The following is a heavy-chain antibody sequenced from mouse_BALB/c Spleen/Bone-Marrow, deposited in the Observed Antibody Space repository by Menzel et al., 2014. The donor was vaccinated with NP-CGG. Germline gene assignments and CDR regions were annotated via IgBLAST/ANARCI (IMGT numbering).Heavy chain of an antibody. CDR3: ARDLYYYGFDY. V-gene: IGHV2-6-7*01. CDR2: IWGDGST. Sequence: QVQLKDSGPGLVAPSQSLSITCTVSGFSLTDYGANWVRQPPGKNLEWLGMIWGDGSTDYNSALKSRLSISKDNSQSQVFLKMNSLETDDTARYYCARDLYYYGFDYWGQGTTLTVSS. CDR1: GFSLTDYG. D-gene: IGHD1-1*01. J-gene: IGHJ2*01.